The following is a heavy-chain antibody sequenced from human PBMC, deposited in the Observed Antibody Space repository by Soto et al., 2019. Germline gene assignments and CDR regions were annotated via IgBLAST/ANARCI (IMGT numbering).Heavy chain of an antibody. CDR2: ISYDGSNK. CDR3: ATPARLAPAHYYGMDV. J-gene: IGHJ6*02. CDR1: GFYISNYG. D-gene: IGHD2-2*01. V-gene: IGHV3-30*03. Sequence: QVQLVESGGGVVQPGRSLRLSCAASGFYISNYGFHWVRQAPGKGLEWVAVISYDGSNKYYADFVKGRFTISRDNSKNTLYLQMNSLGAEDTAVSYCATPARLAPAHYYGMDVWGQGTTVTVSS.